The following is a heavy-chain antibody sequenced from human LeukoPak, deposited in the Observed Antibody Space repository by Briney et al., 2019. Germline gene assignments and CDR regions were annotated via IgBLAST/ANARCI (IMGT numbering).Heavy chain of an antibody. J-gene: IGHJ4*02. CDR2: ISGFNS. CDR1: GFAFSNYA. Sequence: GGSLRLSCTTSGFAFSNYAMNWVRQAPGKGPEWVSGISGFNSYYADSVKGRFTIFRDNSKNVLYLQMDRLRAEDTAVYSCAKDVCTSPRCLLYFDSWGQGTLVTVSS. V-gene: IGHV3-23*01. CDR3: AKDVCTSPRCLLYFDS. D-gene: IGHD2-8*01.